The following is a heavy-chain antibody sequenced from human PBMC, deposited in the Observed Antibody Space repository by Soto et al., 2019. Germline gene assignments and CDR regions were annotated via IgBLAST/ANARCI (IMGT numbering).Heavy chain of an antibody. CDR2: INESGCP. Sequence: QVQLQQWGAGLLKPSETLSLTCAVYGASLSGYYWTWIRQSPGKGLEWIAEINESGCPNYSPSLKSRVPPSIATSKTQFSLTLSSVTAADTAVYYCWGGRHYGSGSYSIRSGFQYYFYIDVWGKGTTVTVSS. D-gene: IGHD3-10*01. J-gene: IGHJ6*03. V-gene: IGHV4-34*01. CDR3: WGGRHYGSGSYSIRSGFQYYFYIDV. CDR1: GASLSGYY.